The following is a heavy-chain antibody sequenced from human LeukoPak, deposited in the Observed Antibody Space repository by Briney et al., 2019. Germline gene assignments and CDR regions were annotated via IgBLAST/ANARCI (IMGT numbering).Heavy chain of an antibody. J-gene: IGHJ4*02. CDR3: ARSARNRKQWLDEYYFDY. D-gene: IGHD6-19*01. CDR1: GGTFSSYA. Sequence: SSVKVSCKASGGTFSSYAISWVRQAPGRGLEWMGRIIPIFGTANYAQKFQGRVTITTDESTSTAYMELSSLRSEDTAVYYCARSARNRKQWLDEYYFDYWGQGTLVTVSS. CDR2: IIPIFGTA. V-gene: IGHV1-69*05.